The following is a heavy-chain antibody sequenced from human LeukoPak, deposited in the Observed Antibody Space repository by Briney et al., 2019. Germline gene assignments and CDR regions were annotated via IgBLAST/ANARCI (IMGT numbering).Heavy chain of an antibody. Sequence: GGSLRLSCAASGYTFSNYAKTWVRQAPGKRLEWVSGISHNGDRIYYADSVKGRFTISRDNAKNSLYLQMNSLRAEDTAVYYCARGEDYDVFFGYWGQGTLVTVSS. CDR3: ARGEDYDVFFGY. D-gene: IGHD4-17*01. V-gene: IGHV3-23*01. CDR1: GYTFSNYA. J-gene: IGHJ4*02. CDR2: ISHNGDRI.